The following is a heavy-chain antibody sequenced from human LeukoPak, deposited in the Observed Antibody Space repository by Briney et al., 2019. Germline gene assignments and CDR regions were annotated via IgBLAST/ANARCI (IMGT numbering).Heavy chain of an antibody. Sequence: ASVKVSCKASGYTFTDYYMHWVQQAPGKGLEWMGRVDPEDGETIYAEKFQGRVTITADTSTDTAYMELSSLRSEDTAVYYCATDAGTSCLDYWGQGTLVTVSS. CDR2: VDPEDGET. V-gene: IGHV1-69-2*01. CDR1: GYTFTDYY. D-gene: IGHD2-2*01. CDR3: ATDAGTSCLDY. J-gene: IGHJ4*02.